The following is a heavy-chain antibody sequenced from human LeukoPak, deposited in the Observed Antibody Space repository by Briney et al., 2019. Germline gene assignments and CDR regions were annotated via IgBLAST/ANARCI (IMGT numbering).Heavy chain of an antibody. D-gene: IGHD3-22*01. Sequence: ASVKVSCKASGYTFTSYGISWVRQAPGQGLEWMGWISAYNGNTNYAQKLQGRVTMTTDTSTNTAYMELRSLRSDDTAVYYCASSDSRNYYDSSGYTFDYWGQGTLVTVSS. V-gene: IGHV1-18*01. CDR1: GYTFTSYG. CDR2: ISAYNGNT. CDR3: ASSDSRNYYDSSGYTFDY. J-gene: IGHJ4*02.